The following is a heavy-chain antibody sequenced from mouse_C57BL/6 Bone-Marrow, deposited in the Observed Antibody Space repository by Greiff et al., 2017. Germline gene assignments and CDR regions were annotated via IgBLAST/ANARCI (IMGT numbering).Heavy chain of an antibody. CDR3: ARDLAHFDY. Sequence: EVHLVESGGGLVKPGGSLKLSCAASGFTFSSYAMSWVRQTPEKRLEWVATISDGGSYTYYPANVKGRFTISRDNAKNNLYLQMSHLKSEDTAMYYCARDLAHFDYWGQGTTLTVSS. V-gene: IGHV5-4*01. CDR1: GFTFSSYA. J-gene: IGHJ2*01. CDR2: ISDGGSYT.